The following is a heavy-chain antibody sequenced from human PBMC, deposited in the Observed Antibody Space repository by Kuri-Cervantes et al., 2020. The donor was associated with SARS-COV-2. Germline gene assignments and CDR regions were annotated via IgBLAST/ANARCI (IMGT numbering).Heavy chain of an antibody. CDR1: EFTFSSYS. V-gene: IGHV3-48*01. CDR2: ISSSSSTI. Sequence: GGSLRLSGAASEFTFSSYSINWVRQAPGKGLEWVSYISSSSSTIYYADSVKGRFTISRDNAKNSLYLQMNSLRSDETAVYSFARAVWLRASGGYDSWGQGTLVTVSS. CDR3: ARAVWLRASGGYDS. D-gene: IGHD5-12*01. J-gene: IGHJ4*02.